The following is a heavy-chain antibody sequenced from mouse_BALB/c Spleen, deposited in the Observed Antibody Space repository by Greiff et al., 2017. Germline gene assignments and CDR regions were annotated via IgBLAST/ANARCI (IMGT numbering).Heavy chain of an antibody. V-gene: IGHV1-5*01. D-gene: IGHD1-1*01. CDR2: IYPGNSDT. J-gene: IGHJ2*01. CDR1: GYTFTSYW. Sequence: EVQLQQSGTVLARPGASVKMSCKASGYTFTSYWMHWVKQRPGQGLEWIGAIYPGNSDTSYNQKFKGKAKLTAGTSTSTAYMELSSLTNEDSAVYYCTRNYYGSIYYFDYWGQGTTLTVSS. CDR3: TRNYYGSIYYFDY.